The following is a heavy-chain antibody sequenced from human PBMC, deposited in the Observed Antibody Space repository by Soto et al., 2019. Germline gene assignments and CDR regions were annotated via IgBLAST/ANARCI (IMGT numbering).Heavy chain of an antibody. V-gene: IGHV4-39*01. J-gene: IGHJ5*02. CDR3: AGQTFTIAADSYGRSNWFDP. CDR1: GGSITSSSHF. CDR2: IYFTGNT. Sequence: SETLSLTCTASGGSITSSSHFWGWVRQPPGKGLEWIGTIYFTGNTYYTPSLKSRLTMSIDTSKNEFSLRLNSVTAADTAVYYCAGQTFTIAADSYGRSNWFDPWGPGTLVTVSX. D-gene: IGHD3-9*01.